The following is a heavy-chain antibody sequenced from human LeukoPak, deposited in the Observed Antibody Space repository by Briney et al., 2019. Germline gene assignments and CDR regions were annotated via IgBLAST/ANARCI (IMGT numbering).Heavy chain of an antibody. V-gene: IGHV3-66*02. Sequence: PGGSLRLSCAASGFTFSSNYMSWVRQAPGKGLEGVSVIYSGGSTYYADSVKGRFTISRDNSKNTLYLQMNSLRAEDTAVYYCASAVLVTPKYFDYWGQGTLVTVSS. CDR2: IYSGGST. J-gene: IGHJ4*02. CDR3: ASAVLVTPKYFDY. D-gene: IGHD3-22*01. CDR1: GFTFSSNY.